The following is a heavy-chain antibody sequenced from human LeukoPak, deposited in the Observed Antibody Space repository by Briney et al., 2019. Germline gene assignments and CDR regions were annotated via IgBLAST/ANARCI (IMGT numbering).Heavy chain of an antibody. CDR1: GYTFTGYY. D-gene: IGHD6-13*01. Sequence: ASVKVSCKASGYTFTGYYMHWVRQAPGQGLEWMGWINPNSGGTNYAQKFQGRVTMTRDTSISTAYMELSRRISDDTAVYYCARLSSGIAAAMSGWGQGTLVTVSS. CDR2: INPNSGGT. V-gene: IGHV1-2*02. J-gene: IGHJ4*02. CDR3: ARLSSGIAAAMSG.